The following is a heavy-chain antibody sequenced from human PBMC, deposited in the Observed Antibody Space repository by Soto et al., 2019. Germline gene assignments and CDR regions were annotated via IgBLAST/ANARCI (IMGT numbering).Heavy chain of an antibody. CDR1: GFTFSSYE. V-gene: IGHV3-48*03. CDR2: ISSSGSTI. Sequence: EVQLLESGGGLVQPGGSLRLSCAASGFTFSSYEMNWVRQAPGKGLEWVSYISSSGSTIYYADSVKGQFTISRDNAKNSLYLQMNSLRAEDTAVYYCARGCSSTSCPRRSSSWVFDYWGQGTLVTVSS. CDR3: ARGCSSTSCPRRSSSWVFDY. J-gene: IGHJ4*02. D-gene: IGHD2-2*01.